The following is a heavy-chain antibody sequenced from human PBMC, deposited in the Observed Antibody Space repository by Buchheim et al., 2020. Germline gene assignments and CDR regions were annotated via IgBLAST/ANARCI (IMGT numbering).Heavy chain of an antibody. Sequence: QVQLVESGGGVVQPGRSLRLSCAASGFTFSSYAVHWVSQAPGKGLEWVAVISYDGSNKYYADSVKGRVTIPRDNSKNTLYLNMNSLSAEDTAVYYCARSNYYGGSSRDAFDIWGKGT. D-gene: IGHD3-22*01. CDR2: ISYDGSNK. CDR3: ARSNYYGGSSRDAFDI. CDR1: GFTFSSYA. J-gene: IGHJ3*02. V-gene: IGHV3-30*04.